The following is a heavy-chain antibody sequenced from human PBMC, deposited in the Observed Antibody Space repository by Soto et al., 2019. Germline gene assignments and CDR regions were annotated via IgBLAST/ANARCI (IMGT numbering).Heavy chain of an antibody. CDR2: IYYSGST. CDR1: GGSISSGGYY. D-gene: IGHD3-10*01. Sequence: QVQLQESGPGLVKPSQTLSLTCTVSGGSISSGGYYWSWIRQHPGQGLEGIGYIYYSGSTYYNPSLKSCVTISVDTSKNQFSLKLSSVTAADTAVYYCARQGGSGSYYKPPPYFDYWGQGTLVTVSS. J-gene: IGHJ4*02. V-gene: IGHV4-31*03. CDR3: ARQGGSGSYYKPPPYFDY.